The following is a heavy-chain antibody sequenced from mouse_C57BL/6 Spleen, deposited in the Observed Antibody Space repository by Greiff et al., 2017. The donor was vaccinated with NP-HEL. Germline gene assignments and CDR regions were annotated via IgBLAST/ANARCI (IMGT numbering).Heavy chain of an antibody. V-gene: IGHV1-82*01. CDR2: IYPGDGDT. D-gene: IGHD1-1*01. CDR1: GYAFSSSW. J-gene: IGHJ2*01. CDR3: ASHYYYGSSYEGDYFDY. Sequence: VKLMESGPELVKPGASVKISCKASGYAFSSSWMNWVKQRPGKGLEWIGRIYPGDGDTNYNGKFKGKATLTADKSSGTAYMQLSSLTSEDSAVYFCASHYYYGSSYEGDYFDYWGQGTTLTVSS.